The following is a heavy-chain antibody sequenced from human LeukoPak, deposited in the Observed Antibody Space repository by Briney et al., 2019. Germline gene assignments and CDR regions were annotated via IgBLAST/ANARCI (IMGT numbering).Heavy chain of an antibody. CDR1: GYTFTSYD. Sequence: GASVKVSCKASGYTFTSYDINWVRQATGQGLEWMGWMNPNSGNTGYAQKFQGRVTMTRNTSISTAYMELSSLRSEDTAVYYCASAIAAAGTWLDYWGQGTLVTVSS. CDR3: ASAIAAAGTWLDY. CDR2: MNPNSGNT. D-gene: IGHD6-13*01. V-gene: IGHV1-8*01. J-gene: IGHJ4*02.